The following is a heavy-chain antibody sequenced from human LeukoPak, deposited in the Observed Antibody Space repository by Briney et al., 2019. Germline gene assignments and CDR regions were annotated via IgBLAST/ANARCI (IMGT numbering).Heavy chain of an antibody. CDR2: INTNTANP. D-gene: IGHD6-13*01. Sequence: ASVKVSCKTSGYTFTSYAMNWVRQAPGQGLEWMGWINTNTANPTYAQGFTGRFVFSLDTSVSTAYLQISSLKAEDTAVYYCARSPYSGYMDVWGKGTMVTVSS. J-gene: IGHJ6*03. CDR1: GYTFTSYA. CDR3: ARSPYSGYMDV. V-gene: IGHV7-4-1*02.